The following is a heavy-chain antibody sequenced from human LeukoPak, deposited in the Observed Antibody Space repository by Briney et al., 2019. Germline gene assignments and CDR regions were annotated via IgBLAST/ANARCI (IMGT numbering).Heavy chain of an antibody. CDR3: ASTTVTTPFAY. CDR1: GGSISSSSYY. CDR2: IYYSGST. D-gene: IGHD4-11*01. V-gene: IGHV4-39*01. Sequence: PSETLSLTCTVSGGSISSSSYYWGWIRQPPGKGLEWIGSIYYSGSTYYNPSLKSRVTISVDPSKNQCSLWLSTMPASDTAVYICASTTVTTPFAYWGQGTLVTVSS. J-gene: IGHJ4*02.